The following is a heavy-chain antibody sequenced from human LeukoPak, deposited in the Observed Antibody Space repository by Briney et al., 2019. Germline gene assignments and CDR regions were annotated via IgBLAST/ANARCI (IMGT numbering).Heavy chain of an antibody. J-gene: IGHJ4*02. Sequence: GGSLRLSCAASGSTFSSYWMHWVRQAPGKGLVWVSRINSDGSSTSYADSVKGRFTISRDNAKNTLFLQMDNLRADDTAIYYCARESVRRISMRAKGYFDYWGRGTRVTVSS. CDR1: GSTFSSYW. CDR2: INSDGSST. D-gene: IGHD3-22*01. CDR3: ARESVRRISMRAKGYFDY. V-gene: IGHV3-74*01.